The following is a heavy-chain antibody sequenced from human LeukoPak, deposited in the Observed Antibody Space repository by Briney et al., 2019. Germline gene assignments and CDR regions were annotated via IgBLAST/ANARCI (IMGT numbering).Heavy chain of an antibody. CDR1: GYSISSGYS. V-gene: IGHV4-38-2*02. Sequence: SETLSLTCTVSGYSISSGYSWGWIRQPPGKGLEWIGSISHSGSTYYNPSLKRRVTISLDESKNQYSLKLSSVTAADTAVYYCARELPVGANPLGDYWGQGTLVTVSS. D-gene: IGHD1-26*01. CDR2: ISHSGST. J-gene: IGHJ4*02. CDR3: ARELPVGANPLGDY.